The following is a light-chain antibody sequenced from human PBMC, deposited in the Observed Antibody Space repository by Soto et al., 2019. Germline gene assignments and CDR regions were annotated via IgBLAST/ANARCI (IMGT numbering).Light chain of an antibody. V-gene: IGLV2-14*01. J-gene: IGLJ1*01. Sequence: QSALTQPPSAAGSPGQSVTISCTGTSTDVGGYNYVSWYQQYPGKAPKLIIFEVSNRPSGVSNRFSASKSVNTASLTISGLQTEDEADYFCSSYTSSNTYVFGTGTKVTVL. CDR2: EVS. CDR3: SSYTSSNTYV. CDR1: STDVGGYNY.